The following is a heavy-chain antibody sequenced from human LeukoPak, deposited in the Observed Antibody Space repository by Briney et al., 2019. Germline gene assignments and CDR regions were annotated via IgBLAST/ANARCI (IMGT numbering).Heavy chain of an antibody. D-gene: IGHD6-19*01. V-gene: IGHV4-4*07. J-gene: IGHJ4*02. CDR1: GGSISSYY. CDR3: ARGVIAVGLYYFDY. CDR2: IYTSGST. Sequence: SETLSLTCTVSGGSISSYYWSWIRQPAGKGLEWIGRIYTSGSTNYNPSLKSRVTISVDTSKNQFSLKLSSVTAADTAVYYCARGVIAVGLYYFDYWGQGTLVTVSS.